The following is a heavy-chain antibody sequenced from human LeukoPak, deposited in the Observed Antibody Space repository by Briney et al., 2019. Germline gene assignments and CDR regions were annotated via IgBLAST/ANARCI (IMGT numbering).Heavy chain of an antibody. D-gene: IGHD4-17*01. V-gene: IGHV3-23*01. CDR1: GFTFSSYA. Sequence: GGSLRLSCAASGFTFSSYAMSWVRQAPGKGLEWLSTITNSGDTTYYADSVKGRFTISRDNPKNTLYLQMNSLGAGDTAVYYCARFYDFGRRWGQGTLVTVSS. CDR3: ARFYDFGRR. J-gene: IGHJ4*02. CDR2: ITNSGDTT.